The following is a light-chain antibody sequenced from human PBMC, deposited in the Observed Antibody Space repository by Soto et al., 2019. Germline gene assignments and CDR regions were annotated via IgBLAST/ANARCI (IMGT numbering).Light chain of an antibody. Sequence: DIQMTQSPSTLSASVGDRVTITCRASQSISSWLAWYQQKPGKAPKLLIYKASSLERGVPSRFSGSGSGTYFTLTISSLQPDDFATYYCQQYDSYSPWTFGQGTMVEIK. CDR2: KAS. CDR1: QSISSW. CDR3: QQYDSYSPWT. J-gene: IGKJ1*01. V-gene: IGKV1-5*03.